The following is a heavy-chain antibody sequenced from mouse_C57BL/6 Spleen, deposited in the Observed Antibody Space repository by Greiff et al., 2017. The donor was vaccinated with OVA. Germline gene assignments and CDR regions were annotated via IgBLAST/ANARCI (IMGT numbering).Heavy chain of an antibody. CDR2: ISPGSGST. CDR3: ARYGSSLYAMDY. CDR1: GYTFTSYW. Sequence: QVQLQQPGAELVKPGASVKMSCKASGYTFTSYWITWVKQRPGQGLEWIGDISPGSGSTNYNEKFKSKATLTVDTSSSTAYMQLSSLTSEDSAVYYCARYGSSLYAMDYWGQGTSVTVSS. D-gene: IGHD1-1*01. J-gene: IGHJ4*01. V-gene: IGHV1-55*01.